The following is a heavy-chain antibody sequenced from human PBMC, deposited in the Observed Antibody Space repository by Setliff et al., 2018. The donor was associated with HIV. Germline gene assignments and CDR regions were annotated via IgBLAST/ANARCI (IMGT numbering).Heavy chain of an antibody. CDR1: GFAFNSYA. CDR3: ARKAVAGNFDS. Sequence: GSLRLSCAFSGFAFNSYAMTWVRQAPGKGLEWVSVIFLGGSPTYYADSVRGRFTISRDNSKSTLYLQMSSLRAEDTAVYFCARKAVAGNFDSWGQGTPVTVSS. J-gene: IGHJ4*02. CDR2: IFLGGSPT. D-gene: IGHD6-19*01. V-gene: IGHV3-23*03.